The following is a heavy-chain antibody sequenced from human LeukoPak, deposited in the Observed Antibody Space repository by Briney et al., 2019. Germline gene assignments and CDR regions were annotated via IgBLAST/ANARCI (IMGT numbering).Heavy chain of an antibody. D-gene: IGHD3-3*01. CDR1: GFTFTNYA. CDR3: AKSQRYDFWSGYFDY. CDR2: INLSGGST. V-gene: IGHV3-23*01. Sequence: GGSLRFSCAASGFTFTNYAMGWVRQAPGKGLEWVSTINLSGGSTYYADSVTGRFTISRDNSKNTLYLQMNSLRAEDTAVYYCAKSQRYDFWSGYFDYWGQGTLVTVSS. J-gene: IGHJ4*02.